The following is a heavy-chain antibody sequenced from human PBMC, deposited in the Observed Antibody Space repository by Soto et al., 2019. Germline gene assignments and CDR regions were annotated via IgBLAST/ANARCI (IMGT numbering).Heavy chain of an antibody. V-gene: IGHV3-23*01. CDR1: GFTFSSYA. D-gene: IGHD3-22*01. CDR3: AKDPYSGYDYYDSSGYYYDPRHPAGL. Sequence: GGSLRLSCAASGFTFSSYAMSWVRQAPGKGLEWVSAISGSGGSTYYADSVKGRFTISRDNSKNTLYLQMNSLRAEDTAVYYCAKDPYSGYDYYDSSGYYYDPRHPAGLWGQGTLVTVSS. J-gene: IGHJ4*02. CDR2: ISGSGGST.